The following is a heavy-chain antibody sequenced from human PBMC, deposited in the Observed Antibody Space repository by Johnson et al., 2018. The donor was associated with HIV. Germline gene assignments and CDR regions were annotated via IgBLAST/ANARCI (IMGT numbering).Heavy chain of an antibody. Sequence: QVQLVESGGGVVQPGGSLRLSCAASGFTFSTYAMHWVRQAPGKGLEWVAVISFDGSNEYYTDPVKGRFTISRDNSKNSLYLQMNRLRAEDTAIEYWVRGRIRMAGVERRGGAFDSWGQGTMVTVSS. CDR3: VRGRIRMAGVERRGGAFDS. CDR2: ISFDGSNE. J-gene: IGHJ3*02. CDR1: GFTFSTYA. D-gene: IGHD3-3*01. V-gene: IGHV3-30*19.